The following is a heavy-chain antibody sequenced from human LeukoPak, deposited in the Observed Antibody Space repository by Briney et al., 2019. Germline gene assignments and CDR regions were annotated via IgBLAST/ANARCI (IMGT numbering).Heavy chain of an antibody. D-gene: IGHD3-9*01. CDR3: AKDVLRYFDWLFDY. Sequence: GGSLRLSCAASGFTFSSYAMSWVRQAPGKGLEWVSAVSGSGGSTYYADSVKGRFTISRDNSKNTLYLQMNSLRAEDTAVYYCAKDVLRYFDWLFDYWGQGTLVTVSS. CDR1: GFTFSSYA. J-gene: IGHJ4*02. V-gene: IGHV3-23*01. CDR2: VSGSGGST.